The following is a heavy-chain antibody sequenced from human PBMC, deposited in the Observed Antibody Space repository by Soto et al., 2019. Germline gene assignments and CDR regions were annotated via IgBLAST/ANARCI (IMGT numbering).Heavy chain of an antibody. Sequence: SETLSLTCTFSGGSISSYYWSWIRQPPGKGLEWIGYIYYSGSTNYNPSLKSRVTISVDTSKNQFSLKLSSVTAADTAVYYCARLSGLGFDYWGQGTLVTVSS. V-gene: IGHV4-59*01. CDR2: IYYSGST. J-gene: IGHJ4*02. D-gene: IGHD5-12*01. CDR3: ARLSGLGFDY. CDR1: GGSISSYY.